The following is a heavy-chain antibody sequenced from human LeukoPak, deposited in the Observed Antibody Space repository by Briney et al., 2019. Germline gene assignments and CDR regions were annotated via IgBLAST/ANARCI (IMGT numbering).Heavy chain of an antibody. J-gene: IGHJ4*02. CDR3: ARAAGSFDY. V-gene: IGHV4-34*01. D-gene: IGHD1-26*01. CDR1: GGSFSGFY. Sequence: SDTLSLTCAVYGGSFSGFYWSWIRHVPGKGLEWIGEINYTGSTSYNPSLKSRVTISVDTSQNQFSLKLSSVTAADTAVYYCARAAGSFDYWGQGTLVTVSS. CDR2: INYTGST.